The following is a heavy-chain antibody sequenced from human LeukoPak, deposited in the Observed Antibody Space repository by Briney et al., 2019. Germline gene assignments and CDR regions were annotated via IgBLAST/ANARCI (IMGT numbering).Heavy chain of an antibody. D-gene: IGHD1-26*01. CDR3: ARDAGLVGASDSV. V-gene: IGHV1-18*01. CDR2: ISAYNGNT. CDR1: GYTFTSYG. J-gene: IGHJ6*02. Sequence: GASVKVSCQSSGYTFTSYGISWVRQAPGQGLEWMGWISAYNGNTNYAQKLQGRVTMTTDTSTSTAYMELGSLRSDDTAVYYCARDAGLVGASDSVWGQGTTVTVSS.